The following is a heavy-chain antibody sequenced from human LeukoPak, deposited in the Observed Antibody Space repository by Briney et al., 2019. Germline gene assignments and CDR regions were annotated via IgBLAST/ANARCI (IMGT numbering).Heavy chain of an antibody. J-gene: IGHJ4*02. Sequence: SETLSLTCTVSGGSISSSSYYWGWIRQPPGKGLEWIGSIYYSGSTYYNPPLKSRVTISVDTSKNQFSLKLSSVTAADTAVYYCATTVYYDSSGYPGYWGQGTLVTVSS. D-gene: IGHD3-22*01. CDR3: ATTVYYDSSGYPGY. CDR1: GGSISSSSYY. CDR2: IYYSGST. V-gene: IGHV4-39*07.